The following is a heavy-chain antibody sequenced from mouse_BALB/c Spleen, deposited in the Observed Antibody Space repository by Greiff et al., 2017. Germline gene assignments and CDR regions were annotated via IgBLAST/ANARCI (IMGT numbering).Heavy chain of an antibody. D-gene: IGHD2-14*01. V-gene: IGHV1-7*01. CDR2: INPSTGYT. CDR1: GYTFTSYW. Sequence: QVHVKQSGAELAKPGASVKMSCKASGYTFTSYWMHWVKQRPGQGLEWIGYINPSTGYTEYNQKFKDKATLTADKSSSTAYMQLSSLTSEDSAVYYCEREGYDGGVDYWGQGTTLTVSS. CDR3: EREGYDGGVDY. J-gene: IGHJ2*01.